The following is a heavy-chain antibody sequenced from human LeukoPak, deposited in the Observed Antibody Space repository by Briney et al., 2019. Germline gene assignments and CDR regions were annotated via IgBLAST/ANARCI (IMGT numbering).Heavy chain of an antibody. Sequence: GESLKISCKGSGYSFTSYWIGWVRQMPGKGLEWMGIIYPGDSDTRYSPSFQGQVTISADKSISTAYLQWSSLKASDTAMYYCARQVDYYDCSGYYSYYFDYWGQGTLVTVSS. CDR2: IYPGDSDT. J-gene: IGHJ4*02. V-gene: IGHV5-51*01. CDR3: ARQVDYYDCSGYYSYYFDY. CDR1: GYSFTSYW. D-gene: IGHD3-22*01.